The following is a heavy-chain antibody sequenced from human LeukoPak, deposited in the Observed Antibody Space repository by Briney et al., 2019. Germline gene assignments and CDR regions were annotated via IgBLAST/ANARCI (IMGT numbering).Heavy chain of an antibody. V-gene: IGHV4-59*01. D-gene: IGHD4-11*01. CDR1: GGSISSYY. Sequence: PSETLSLTCTVSGGSISSYYWSWIRQPPGKGLEWIGYIYYSGSTNYNPSLKSRVTISVGTSKTQFSLKVTSVTTADTAVYYCAKGRNTNLGPFDSWGQGILVTVSS. J-gene: IGHJ4*02. CDR3: AKGRNTNLGPFDS. CDR2: IYYSGST.